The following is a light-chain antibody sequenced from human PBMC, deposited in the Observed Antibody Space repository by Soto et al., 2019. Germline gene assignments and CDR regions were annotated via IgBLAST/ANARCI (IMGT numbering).Light chain of an antibody. V-gene: IGLV2-14*01. J-gene: IGLJ1*01. Sequence: QSALTQPASVSGSPGQSITISCTGTSSDVGGYNYVSWYQQHPGKAPKLMIYDVSNRPSGVSNRFSGSKSGNTASLTISGLQAEYEAVYYRRSYSSSSPRVFGTGTKVT. CDR1: SSDVGGYNY. CDR3: RSYSSSSPRV. CDR2: DVS.